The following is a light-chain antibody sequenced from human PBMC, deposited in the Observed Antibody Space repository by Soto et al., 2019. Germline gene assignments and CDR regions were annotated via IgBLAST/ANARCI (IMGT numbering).Light chain of an antibody. CDR3: MEGRDWRR. CDR2: KVS. Sequence: DVAMTQSPLSLSVTLGQPASISCTSSLSLVNSDGNSNLNWIHQRPGQSPRRLLYKVSNRDSGVPDRSSGSGSCSDFARIIRRVEAVDVVLSYCMEGRDWRRFGHGTRLES. J-gene: IGKJ2*03. V-gene: IGKV2-30*01. CDR1: LSLVNSDGNSN.